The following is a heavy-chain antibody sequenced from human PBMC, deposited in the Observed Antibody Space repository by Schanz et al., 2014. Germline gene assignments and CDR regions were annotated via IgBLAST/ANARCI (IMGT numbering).Heavy chain of an antibody. CDR1: EFTFSTDA. D-gene: IGHD2-2*01. J-gene: IGHJ6*03. CDR2: ISGSGGST. V-gene: IGHV3-23*01. CDR3: ARVKYCTITRCYRTETEGIYYMDV. Sequence: EVQLLESGGGLVQPGGSLRLSCAASEFTFSTDAMSWVRQAPGKGLEWVSAISGSGGSTYYADSVKGRFTISRDNSKNTLYLQMNSLRAEDTAVYYCARVKYCTITRCYRTETEGIYYMDVWGKGTTVTVS.